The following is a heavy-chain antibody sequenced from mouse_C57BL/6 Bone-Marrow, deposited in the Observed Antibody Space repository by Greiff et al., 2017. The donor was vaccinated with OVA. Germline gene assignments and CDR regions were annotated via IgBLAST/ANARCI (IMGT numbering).Heavy chain of an antibody. D-gene: IGHD2-14*01. Sequence: EVKLVESGEGLVKPGGSLKLSCAASGFTFSSYAMSWVRQTPEKRLEWVAYISSGGDYIYYADTVKGRFTISRDNARNTMYLQMSSLKSEDTAMYYCTRDRGYFDYWGQGTTLTVSS. J-gene: IGHJ2*01. V-gene: IGHV5-9-1*02. CDR3: TRDRGYFDY. CDR1: GFTFSSYA. CDR2: ISSGGDYI.